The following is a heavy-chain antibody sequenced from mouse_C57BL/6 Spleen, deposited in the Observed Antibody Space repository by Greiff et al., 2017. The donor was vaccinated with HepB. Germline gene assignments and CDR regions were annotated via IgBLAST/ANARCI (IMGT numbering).Heavy chain of an antibody. CDR3: AREGDYGSSHWYFDV. D-gene: IGHD1-1*01. J-gene: IGHJ1*03. V-gene: IGHV1-82*01. CDR2: IYPGDGDT. Sequence: VKLMESGPELVKPGASVKISCKASGYAFSSSWMNWVKQRPGKGLEWIGRIYPGDGDTNYNGKFKGKATLTADKSSSTAYMQLSSLTSEDSAVYFCAREGDYGSSHWYFDVWGTGTTVTVSS. CDR1: GYAFSSSW.